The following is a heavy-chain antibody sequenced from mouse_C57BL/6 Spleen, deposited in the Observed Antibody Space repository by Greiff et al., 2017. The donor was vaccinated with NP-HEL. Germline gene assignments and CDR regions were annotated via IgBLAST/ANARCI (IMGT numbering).Heavy chain of an antibody. Sequence: EVQLQESGPGLVKPSQSLSLTCSVTGYSITSGYYWNWIRQFPGNKLEWMGYISYDGSNNYNPSLKNRISITRDTSKNQFFLKLNSVTTEDTATYYCACEDYWGQGTTLTVSS. CDR2: ISYDGSN. J-gene: IGHJ2*01. V-gene: IGHV3-6*01. CDR1: GYSITSGYY. CDR3: ACEDY.